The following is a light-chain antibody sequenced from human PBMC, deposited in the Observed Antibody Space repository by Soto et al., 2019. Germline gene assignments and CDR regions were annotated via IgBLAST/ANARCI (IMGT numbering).Light chain of an antibody. V-gene: IGKV1-27*01. CDR3: QKYNSAPLT. CDR2: AAS. CDR1: QAIGGY. Sequence: DIQVTQSPSSLSASLGDRVTITCRASQAIGGYLAWFQQKPGKVPKLLIYAASTLQTGVPSRFSGSGSGTDFTLTISSLQPEDIATYYCQKYNSAPLTFGGGTKVEI. J-gene: IGKJ4*01.